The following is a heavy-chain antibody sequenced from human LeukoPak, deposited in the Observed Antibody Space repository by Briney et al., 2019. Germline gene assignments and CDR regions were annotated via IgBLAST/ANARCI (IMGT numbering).Heavy chain of an antibody. V-gene: IGHV4-34*01. CDR1: GGSITAYY. Sequence: SETLSLTCSVYGGSITAYYWSWIRQPPGKGLEWIGEINHSRGTKYNPSLESRVTILLDASKNEFSLNLNSVTAADTAVYYCAREDYYFDSWGQGTLVTVS. CDR3: AREDYYFDS. CDR2: INHSRGT. J-gene: IGHJ4*02.